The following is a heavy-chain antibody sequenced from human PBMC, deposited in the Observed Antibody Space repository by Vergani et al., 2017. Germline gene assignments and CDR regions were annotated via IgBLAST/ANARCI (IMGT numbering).Heavy chain of an antibody. CDR2: ISARYPST. J-gene: IGHJ4*02. CDR1: GFTFSACP. V-gene: IGHV3-23*01. CDR3: ARLSYDTTPCLQGGYDC. D-gene: IGHD3-22*01. Sequence: EVQLLQSGGGVIQPGGSVRLSCAASGFTFSACPMTWVRQAPGKGLEWVSAISARYPSTYYADSVKGRFTISRDNSKNILYLQMNSLRAEDTAVYYCARLSYDTTPCLQGGYDCWGQGTLVSVSS.